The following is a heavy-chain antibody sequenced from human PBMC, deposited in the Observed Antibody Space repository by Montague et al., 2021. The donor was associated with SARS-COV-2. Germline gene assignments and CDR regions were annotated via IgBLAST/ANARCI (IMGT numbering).Heavy chain of an antibody. CDR3: ARRGYYDSAGYHWHLDL. CDR2: ISSNGKT. V-gene: IGHV4-4*09. Sequence: SETLSLTCTVSGGSINDHYRSWIRQSPGKGLEWIGYISSNGKTNYNPSLESRVTLSADASRNESSLKLDSVTAADTAVYFCARRGYYDSAGYHWHLDLWGRGMLVTVSS. CDR1: GGSINDHY. J-gene: IGHJ2*01. D-gene: IGHD3-22*01.